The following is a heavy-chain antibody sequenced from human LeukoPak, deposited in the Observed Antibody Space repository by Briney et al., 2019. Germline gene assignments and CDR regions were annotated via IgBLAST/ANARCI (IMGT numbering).Heavy chain of an antibody. V-gene: IGHV3-48*01. D-gene: IGHD3-22*01. CDR2: ISSSSSII. J-gene: IGHJ4*02. CDR3: ARSYYYNSSGPPDFVY. CDR1: GFTFCSYS. Sequence: GGSLRLSCAASGFTFCSYSSNWVRQAPGKGLEWVSYISSSSSIIYYADSVKGRFTISRDNSKNTLYLQMNSLRAEDTAVYYCARSYYYNSSGPPDFVYWGQGTLVTVSS.